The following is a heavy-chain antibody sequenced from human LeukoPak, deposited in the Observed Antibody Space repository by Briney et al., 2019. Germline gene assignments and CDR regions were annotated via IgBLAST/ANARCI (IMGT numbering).Heavy chain of an antibody. CDR1: GFTFNSYG. D-gene: IGHD6-19*01. Sequence: GGSLRLSCAASGFTFNSYGMNWVRQAPGKGPEWVSSISSSGSYISYADSVEGRFTISRDNAKNSLYLQMSSLRAEDTGVYYCVRDFPPAVADSCYWGQGTLVTVSS. V-gene: IGHV3-21*01. J-gene: IGHJ4*02. CDR2: ISSSGSYI. CDR3: VRDFPPAVADSCY.